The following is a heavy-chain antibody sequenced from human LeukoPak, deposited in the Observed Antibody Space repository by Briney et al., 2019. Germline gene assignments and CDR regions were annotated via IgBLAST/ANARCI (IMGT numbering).Heavy chain of an antibody. CDR1: GFSLSTRGVG. V-gene: IGHV2-5*02. J-gene: IGHJ4*02. Sequence: SGPTLVKPPQTLTLTCTFTGFSLSTRGVGVGWIRQPPGKALEWLALIYWDDDKRYSPSLKSRLTITQDTSKNQVVLTMTNMDPVDTATYYCAHRSLGYCSGGSCYWGQGTLVTVSS. CDR3: AHRSLGYCSGGSCY. D-gene: IGHD2-15*01. CDR2: IYWDDDK.